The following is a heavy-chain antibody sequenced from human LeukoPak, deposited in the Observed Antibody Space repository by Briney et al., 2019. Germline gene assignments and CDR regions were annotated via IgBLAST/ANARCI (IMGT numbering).Heavy chain of an antibody. D-gene: IGHD6-19*01. CDR3: AREGVRTTSSGWYLNIDY. CDR1: GASISSSNYY. Sequence: SETLSLTCAVSGASISSSNYYWGWVRQSPGKGLEWIGNIYYSGNAYYNPSLKSRVTISVDTSKNQFSLKLSSVTAADTAVYYCAREGVRTTSSGWYLNIDYWGQGTLVTVSS. J-gene: IGHJ4*02. V-gene: IGHV4-39*07. CDR2: IYYSGNA.